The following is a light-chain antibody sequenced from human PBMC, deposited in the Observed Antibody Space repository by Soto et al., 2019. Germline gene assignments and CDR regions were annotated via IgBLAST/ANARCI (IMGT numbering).Light chain of an antibody. J-gene: IGLJ3*02. CDR3: QSYDSSNQV. CDR1: SGSIASNY. Sequence: NFMLTQPHSVSASPGKTVTISCTRSSGSIASNYVQWYQQRPGSSPTTVIYEDNQRPSGVPDRFSGSIDSSSNSASLTLSGLKTEEEADYYCQSYDSSNQVFGGGTKVTVL. CDR2: EDN. V-gene: IGLV6-57*01.